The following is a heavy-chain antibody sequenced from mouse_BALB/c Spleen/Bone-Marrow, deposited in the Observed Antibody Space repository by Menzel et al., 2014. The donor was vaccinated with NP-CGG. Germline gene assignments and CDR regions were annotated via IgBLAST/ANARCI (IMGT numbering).Heavy chain of an antibody. J-gene: IGHJ4*01. CDR2: IDPANGNT. Sequence: VQLQQSGAELVKPGASVKLSCTASGFNIKDTYMHWVKQRPEQGLEWIVRIDPANGNTKYDPKFQGRATITADTSSNTAYLQLSSLTSEDTAVYYCATLTTVVDAMDYWGQGTSVTVSS. CDR1: GFNIKDTY. V-gene: IGHV14-3*02. CDR3: ATLTTVVDAMDY. D-gene: IGHD1-1*01.